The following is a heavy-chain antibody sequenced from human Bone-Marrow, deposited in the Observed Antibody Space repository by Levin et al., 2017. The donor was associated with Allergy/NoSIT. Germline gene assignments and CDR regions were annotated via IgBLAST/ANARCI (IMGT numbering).Heavy chain of an antibody. V-gene: IGHV3-30*18. CDR1: GFVFSSYG. J-gene: IGHJ1*01. CDR3: AKDPLSATDGGEFFEH. Sequence: GGSLRLSCAASGFVFSSYGMHWVRQAPGKGLEWVAIISDDGTNKNYAASVKGRFTVSRDNSKNMFYLQMNSLRAEDTAVYYCAKDPLSATDGGEFFEHWGQGTLVSVSS. D-gene: IGHD3-10*01. CDR2: ISDDGTNK.